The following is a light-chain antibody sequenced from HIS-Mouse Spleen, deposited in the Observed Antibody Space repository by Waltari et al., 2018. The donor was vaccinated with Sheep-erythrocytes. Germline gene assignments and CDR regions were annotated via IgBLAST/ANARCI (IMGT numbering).Light chain of an antibody. CDR3: CSYAGSSTPWV. CDR1: SSDVGSYNL. J-gene: IGLJ3*02. CDR2: EGS. V-gene: IGLV2-23*01. Sequence: GQSITISCTGTSSDVGSYNLVSWYQQHPGKAPKLMIYEGSKRPSGVSNRFPGSKSGQTASLTISGLQAEDEADYYCCSYAGSSTPWVFGGGTKLTVL.